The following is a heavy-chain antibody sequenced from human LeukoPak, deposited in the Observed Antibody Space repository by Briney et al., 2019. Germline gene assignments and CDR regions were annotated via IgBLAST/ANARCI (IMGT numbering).Heavy chain of an antibody. Sequence: GGSLRLSCAASGFPFTGFWMNWVRQAPGKGLEWVANIKQDGSEVFYMDSVKGRFTISRDNARNSLYLQMNSLRAEDTAVYYCAKDFDGYTYGNLDFWGQGTLVTVSS. CDR2: IKQDGSEV. V-gene: IGHV3-7*01. D-gene: IGHD5-18*01. J-gene: IGHJ4*02. CDR3: AKDFDGYTYGNLDF. CDR1: GFPFTGFW.